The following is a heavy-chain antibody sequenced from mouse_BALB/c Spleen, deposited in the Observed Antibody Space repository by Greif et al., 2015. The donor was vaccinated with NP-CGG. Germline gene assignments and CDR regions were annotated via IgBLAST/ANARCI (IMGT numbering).Heavy chain of an antibody. V-gene: IGHV5-17*02. CDR1: GFTFSSFG. J-gene: IGHJ4*01. D-gene: IGHD2-4*01. Sequence: EVKLVESGGGLVQPGGSRKLSCAASGFTFSSFGMHLVRQAPEKGLEWVAYISSGSSTIYYADTVKGRFTISRDNPKNTLFLQMTSLRSEDTAMYYCARFDYDPYYAMDYWGQGTSVTVSS. CDR2: ISSGSSTI. CDR3: ARFDYDPYYAMDY.